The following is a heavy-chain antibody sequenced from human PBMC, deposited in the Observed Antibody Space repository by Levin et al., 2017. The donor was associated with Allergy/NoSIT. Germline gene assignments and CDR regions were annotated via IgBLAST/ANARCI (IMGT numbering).Heavy chain of an antibody. CDR1: GFTFSSYS. V-gene: IGHV3-21*01. CDR2: ISSSSSYI. D-gene: IGHD5-12*01. J-gene: IGHJ4*02. Sequence: NPGESLKISCAASGFTFSSYSMNWVRQAPGKGLEWVSSISSSSSYIYYADSVKGRFTISRDNAKNSLYLQMNSLRAEDTAVYYCARDGATDRGYRGRPYYFDYWGQGTLVTVSS. CDR3: ARDGATDRGYRGRPYYFDY.